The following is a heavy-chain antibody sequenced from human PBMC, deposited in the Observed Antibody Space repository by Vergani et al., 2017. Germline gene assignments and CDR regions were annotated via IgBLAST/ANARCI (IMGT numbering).Heavy chain of an antibody. CDR2: IHPADSDT. Sequence: EVQLVQSGAEVKKPGESLKISCQISGYSFTNYWIGWVRQMPGKVLEWMGIIHPADSDTRYRPSFQGQVTISVDKSISTAYLQRSSLRASDSAMYYCSRLYGRDSSGSKYFYYWGQGTLVTVSS. V-gene: IGHV5-51*01. J-gene: IGHJ4*02. CDR1: GYSFTNYW. D-gene: IGHD3-22*01. CDR3: SRLYGRDSSGSKYFYY.